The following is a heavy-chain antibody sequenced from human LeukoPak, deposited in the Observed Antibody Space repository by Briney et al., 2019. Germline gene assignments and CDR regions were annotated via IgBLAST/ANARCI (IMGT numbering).Heavy chain of an antibody. V-gene: IGHV4-34*01. CDR1: GGSFSGYY. Sequence: PSETLSLTCAVYGGSFSGYYWSWIRQPPGKGLEWIGEINHSGSTNYNPSLKSRVTISVDTFKNQFSLKLSSVTAADTAVYYCARGIGGYYYYYYMDVWGKGTTVTVSS. J-gene: IGHJ6*03. D-gene: IGHD3-10*01. CDR2: INHSGST. CDR3: ARGIGGYYYYYYMDV.